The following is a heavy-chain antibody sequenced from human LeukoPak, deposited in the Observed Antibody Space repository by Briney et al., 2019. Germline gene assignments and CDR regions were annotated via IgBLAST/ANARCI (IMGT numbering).Heavy chain of an antibody. CDR2: IYHSGST. CDR3: ARVRLEPAGTNYGSGSYQVAPFDY. J-gene: IGHJ4*02. V-gene: IGHV4-4*02. Sequence: SETLSLTCAVSGGSISSSNWWSWVRQPPGKGLEWIGEIYHSGSTNYNPSLKSRVTISVDKSKNQFSLKLSSVTAADTAVYYCARVRLEPAGTNYGSGSYQVAPFDYWGQGTLVTVSS. D-gene: IGHD3-10*01. CDR1: GGSISSSNW.